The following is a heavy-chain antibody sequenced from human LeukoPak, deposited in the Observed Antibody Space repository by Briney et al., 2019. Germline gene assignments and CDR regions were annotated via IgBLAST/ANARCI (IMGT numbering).Heavy chain of an antibody. V-gene: IGHV3-21*01. J-gene: IGHJ4*02. CDR1: GFTFSSYS. Sequence: PGGSLRLSCAASGFTFSSYSMNWVRQAPGKGLEWVSSISSSSSIIYYADPVKGRFTISRDNAKNSLYLQMNSLRAEDTAVYYCARDLFDDYSLDYWGQGTLVTVSS. CDR2: ISSSSSII. D-gene: IGHD3-16*01. CDR3: ARDLFDDYSLDY.